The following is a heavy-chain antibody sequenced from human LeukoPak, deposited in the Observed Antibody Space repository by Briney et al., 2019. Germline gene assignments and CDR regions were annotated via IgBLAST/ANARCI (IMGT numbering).Heavy chain of an antibody. V-gene: IGHV3-23*01. D-gene: IGHD2-2*01. J-gene: IGHJ4*02. CDR3: AKAPHIVVVPAAYFDY. CDR1: GFNFSSYA. Sequence: GGSLRLSCAASGFNFSSYAMSWVRQAPGKGLEWVSAISGSGGSTYYADSVKGRFTISRDNSKNTLYLQMNSLRAEDTAVYYCAKAPHIVVVPAAYFDYWGQGTLVTVSS. CDR2: ISGSGGST.